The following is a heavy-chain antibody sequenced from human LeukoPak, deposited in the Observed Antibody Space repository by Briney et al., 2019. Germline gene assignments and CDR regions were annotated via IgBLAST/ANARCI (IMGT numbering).Heavy chain of an antibody. CDR3: TRGSSGRRDY. Sequence: ASVKVSYKDSGYTFTTCDINWVRQATGQGLEWLGWMNPNSGNTGYAQSFQGRVTMTRDTSISTAYMELSNLRSEDTAIYYCTRGSSGRRDYWGQGTLVTVSS. CDR2: MNPNSGNT. D-gene: IGHD6-19*01. CDR1: GYTFTTCD. V-gene: IGHV1-8*01. J-gene: IGHJ4*02.